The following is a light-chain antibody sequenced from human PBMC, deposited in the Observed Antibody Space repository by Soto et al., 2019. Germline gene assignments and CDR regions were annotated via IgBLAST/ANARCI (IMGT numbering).Light chain of an antibody. Sequence: QLVLTQSPSASASLGASVKLTCTLSSGHSSYAIAWHQQQPEKGPRYLMKLNSDGSHSKGDGIPDRFSGSSSGAERYLTISRLQSEDEADYYCQTWGTGPWVFGGGTKLTVL. V-gene: IGLV4-69*01. CDR2: LNSDGSH. CDR1: SGHSSYA. J-gene: IGLJ3*02. CDR3: QTWGTGPWV.